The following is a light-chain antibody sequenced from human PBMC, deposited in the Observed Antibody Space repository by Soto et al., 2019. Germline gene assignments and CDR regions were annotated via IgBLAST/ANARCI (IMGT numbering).Light chain of an antibody. CDR1: SSDVGGYSR. CDR3: NSYTSSNTRV. J-gene: IGLJ1*01. CDR2: EVS. V-gene: IGLV2-14*01. Sequence: QSALTQPASVSGSPGQSITISCTGTSSDVGGYSRVSWYQHHPGKAPKRMIYEVSDRPSGVSNRFSGSKSGNTASLTISGLQAEDEADYYCNSYTSSNTRVFGTGTKVTVL.